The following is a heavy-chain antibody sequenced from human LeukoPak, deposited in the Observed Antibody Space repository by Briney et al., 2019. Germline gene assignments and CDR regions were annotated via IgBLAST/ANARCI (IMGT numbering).Heavy chain of an antibody. CDR1: GFNFCSYA. D-gene: IGHD6-13*01. CDR3: ARSPGPAAVAFDY. Sequence: GGSLRLSCAASGFNFCSYAMHWVRQAPGKGLEWVASISFDGSEKYYRDSVKGRFTISRDNSKNTVSLQMNSLRPEDTAVYYCARSPGPAAVAFDYWGQGTLVTVSS. V-gene: IGHV3-30*04. CDR2: ISFDGSEK. J-gene: IGHJ4*02.